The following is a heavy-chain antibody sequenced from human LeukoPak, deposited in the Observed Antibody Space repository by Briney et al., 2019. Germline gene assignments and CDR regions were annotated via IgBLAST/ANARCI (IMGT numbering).Heavy chain of an antibody. V-gene: IGHV1-69*05. CDR2: IIPIFGTA. Sequence: SVKVSCKASGGTFSSYAISWVRQAPGQGLEWMGGIIPIFGTANYAQKFQGRVTITTDESTSTAYMELGSLRSEDTAVYYCARSTRSYSGYDFPAYWGQGTLVTVSS. CDR3: ARSTRSYSGYDFPAY. D-gene: IGHD5-12*01. J-gene: IGHJ4*02. CDR1: GGTFSSYA.